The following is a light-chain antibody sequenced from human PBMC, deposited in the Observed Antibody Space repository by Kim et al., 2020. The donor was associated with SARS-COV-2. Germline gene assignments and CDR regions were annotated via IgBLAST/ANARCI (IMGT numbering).Light chain of an antibody. V-gene: IGKV3-20*01. CDR2: GAS. J-gene: IGKJ2*03. CDR3: QKYGSSPAYS. Sequence: EIVLTQSPVTLSVSPGERATLSCRASESISSSYLAWYQQKPRDATSLLIYGASRRATGIPDRFSGSGSRTYFTPTISRLSPEDFAVYYCQKYGSSPAYSFGQGTKLEI. CDR1: ESISSSY.